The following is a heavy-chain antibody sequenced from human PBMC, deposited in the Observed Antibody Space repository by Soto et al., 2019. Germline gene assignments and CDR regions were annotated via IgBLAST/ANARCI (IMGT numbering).Heavy chain of an antibody. CDR1: GFTFNSLS. D-gene: IGHD2-21*02. J-gene: IGHJ4*02. Sequence: QVQLVESGGGMVQPGTSLRLSFAASGFTFNSLSLHWVRQRPDKGLEWVAVISHDGRVTFYADFVKGRFTVSRDNSKNTIYLQVNSLRAEDTAVYYCAREPYGDSQYFDYWGQGTLVTVSS. V-gene: IGHV3-30*04. CDR3: AREPYGDSQYFDY. CDR2: ISHDGRVT.